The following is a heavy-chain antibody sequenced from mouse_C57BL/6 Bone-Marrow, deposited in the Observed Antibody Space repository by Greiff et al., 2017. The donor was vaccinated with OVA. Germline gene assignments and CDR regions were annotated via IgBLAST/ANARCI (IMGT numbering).Heavy chain of an antibody. CDR2: IDPSDSYT. CDR3: ARKGIYYDYDLAWFAY. CDR1: GYTFTSYW. V-gene: IGHV1-50*01. J-gene: IGHJ3*01. Sequence: QVQLQQPGAELVKPGASVKLSCKASGYTFTSYWMQWVKQRPGQGLEWIGEIDPSDSYTNYNQKFKGKATLTVDTSSRTAYMQLSSLTSEDSAVYYCARKGIYYDYDLAWFAYWGQGTLVTVSA. D-gene: IGHD2-4*01.